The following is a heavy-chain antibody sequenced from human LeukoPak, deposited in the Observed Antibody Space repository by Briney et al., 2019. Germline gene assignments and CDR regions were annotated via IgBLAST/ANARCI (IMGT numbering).Heavy chain of an antibody. Sequence: PGGSLRLSCAASGVTVSSNFMSGVSQAPGKGLEWGSVIVSGGDTYSADSVKGRFTISRDNSNHTLFLQITRLRAEDTAVYYCARVIYDILTGYSLAFAYWGQGTLVTV. D-gene: IGHD3-9*01. J-gene: IGHJ4*02. CDR3: ARVIYDILTGYSLAFAY. CDR1: GVTVSSNF. CDR2: IVSGGDT. V-gene: IGHV3-53*03.